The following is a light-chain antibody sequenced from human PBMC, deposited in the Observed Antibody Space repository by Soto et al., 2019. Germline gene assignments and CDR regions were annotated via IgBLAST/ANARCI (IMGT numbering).Light chain of an antibody. Sequence: DIRLTQSPSTLSASVGDRVTITCRASQSFNSWLAWYQQKPGKAPNLLIYKTSNLASGVPSRFTGSGSGTEFTLTISSLQPDDFEAYYCQYCNDYSWTFDQGTKVEIK. CDR2: KTS. CDR1: QSFNSW. V-gene: IGKV1-5*03. CDR3: QYCNDYSWT. J-gene: IGKJ1*01.